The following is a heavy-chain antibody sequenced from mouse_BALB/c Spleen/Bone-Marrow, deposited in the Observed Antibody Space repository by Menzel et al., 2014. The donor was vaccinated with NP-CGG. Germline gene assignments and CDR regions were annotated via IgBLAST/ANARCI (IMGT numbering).Heavy chain of an antibody. J-gene: IGHJ4*01. D-gene: IGHD1-2*01. CDR1: GFAFSSYD. Sequence: DVQLVESGGGLVKPGGSLKLSCAASGFAFSSYDMSWVRQTPEKRLEWVAYISSGGGSTYYPDTVKGRFTISRDNAKNTLYLQMSSLKSEDTAMYYCARRYGYDAMDYWGQGTSVTVSS. V-gene: IGHV5-12-1*01. CDR3: ARRYGYDAMDY. CDR2: ISSGGGST.